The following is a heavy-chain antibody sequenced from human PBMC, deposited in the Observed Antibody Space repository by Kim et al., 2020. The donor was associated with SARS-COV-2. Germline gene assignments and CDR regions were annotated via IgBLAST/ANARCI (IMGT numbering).Heavy chain of an antibody. CDR3: AKDGRGDFWSGYYNFPTFDY. V-gene: IGHV3-9*01. Sequence: RFTISRDNAKNSLYLQMNSLRAEDTALYYCAKDGRGDFWSGYYNFPTFDYWGQGTLVTVSS. D-gene: IGHD3-3*01. J-gene: IGHJ4*02.